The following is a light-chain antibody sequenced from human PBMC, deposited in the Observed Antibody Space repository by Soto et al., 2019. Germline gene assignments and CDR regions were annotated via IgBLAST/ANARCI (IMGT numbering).Light chain of an antibody. J-gene: IGKJ3*01. CDR3: QKHNHCPAVT. Sequence: DIQMTQSPSSLSASVGDRVTISCRASQGINNDVAGYQQKPGKDPKLLIYATSTLQSGVPSRFSASGSGTNFTLTINSLQPEDVATYYSQKHNHCPAVTFGPGTKVGV. CDR2: ATS. V-gene: IGKV1-27*01. CDR1: QGINND.